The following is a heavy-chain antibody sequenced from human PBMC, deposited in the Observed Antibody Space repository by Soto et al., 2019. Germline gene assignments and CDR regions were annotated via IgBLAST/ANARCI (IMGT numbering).Heavy chain of an antibody. V-gene: IGHV4-61*01. Sequence: PSETLSLTCTVSGGSVSSGSYYWSWIRQPPGKGLEWIGYIYYSGSTNYNPSLKSRVTMSVDTSKNQFSLKLSSVTAADTAVYYCARLVPAAAYGFDPWGQGTLVTVSS. CDR1: GGSVSSGSYY. CDR2: IYYSGST. D-gene: IGHD2-2*01. CDR3: ARLVPAAAYGFDP. J-gene: IGHJ5*02.